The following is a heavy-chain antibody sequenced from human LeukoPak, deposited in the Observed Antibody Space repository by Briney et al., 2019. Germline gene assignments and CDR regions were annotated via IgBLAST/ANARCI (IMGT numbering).Heavy chain of an antibody. CDR3: ARSSSIAARPIY. V-gene: IGHV1-69*04. CDR1: GGTFSSYA. Sequence: SVKVSCKASGGTFSSYAISGLRQAPGQGLDGMGRIIPILGIANYAQKFQGRVTITADKSTSTAYMELSSLRSEDTAVYYCARSSSIAARPIYWGQGTLVTVSS. D-gene: IGHD6-6*01. J-gene: IGHJ4*02. CDR2: IIPILGIA.